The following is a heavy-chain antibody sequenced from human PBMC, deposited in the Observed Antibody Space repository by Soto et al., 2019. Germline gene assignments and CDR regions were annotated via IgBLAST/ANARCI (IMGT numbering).Heavy chain of an antibody. V-gene: IGHV1-46*01. CDR1: GYTFTSYS. CDR2: INPSGGST. CDR3: VRDVVGAPD. J-gene: IGHJ4*02. Sequence: QVQLVQSGAEVKKPGASVKVSCKASGYTFTSYSMHWVRQAPGQGLEWMGVINPSGGSTSYAQKFQGRVTMARDTSTSTVYMELISLRSEDTAVYYCVRDVVGAPDWGQGTLLTVTS. D-gene: IGHD1-26*01.